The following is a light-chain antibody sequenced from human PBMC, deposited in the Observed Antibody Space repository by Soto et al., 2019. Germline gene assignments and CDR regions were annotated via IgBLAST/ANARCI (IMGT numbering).Light chain of an antibody. J-gene: IGKJ1*01. CDR2: GAS. CDR1: QSVASN. CDR3: QHYNNWPPWT. V-gene: IGKV3-15*01. Sequence: EIVMTQSPATLSVSPGDRATLSCRASQSVASNLAWYQQKPGQAPRLLIYGASTMATGIPARFSGSGSGTELTLIISSMQSEDFATYYCQHYNNWPPWTFGQGTKVEIK.